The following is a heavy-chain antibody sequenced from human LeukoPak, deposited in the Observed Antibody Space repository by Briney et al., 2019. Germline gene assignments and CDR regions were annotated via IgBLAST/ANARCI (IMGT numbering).Heavy chain of an antibody. CDR3: ARGWLEQLFDS. Sequence: SETLSLTCTVSGGSISSSSYFWGWIRQPPGKGLEWIGYIYYSGSTNYKPSLKSRVTISVDTSKNQFSLKLSSVTAADTAVYYCARGWLEQLFDSWGQGTLVTVSS. V-gene: IGHV4-61*05. D-gene: IGHD5-24*01. CDR2: IYYSGST. CDR1: GGSISSSSYF. J-gene: IGHJ4*02.